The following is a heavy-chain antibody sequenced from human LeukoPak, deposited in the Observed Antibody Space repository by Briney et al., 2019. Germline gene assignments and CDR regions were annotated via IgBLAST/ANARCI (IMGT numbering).Heavy chain of an antibody. V-gene: IGHV3-33*01. CDR3: ARDPPVTTNSSSFDY. CDR1: GXTFSDYG. Sequence: GGSLRLSCAASGXTFSDYGMHWVRQAPGKGLEWVAVIWYDGSNKYYADSVKGRFTISRDNSKNTLYLQMNSLRAEDTAVYYCARDPPVTTNSSSFDYWGQGTLVTVSS. J-gene: IGHJ4*02. D-gene: IGHD4-17*01. CDR2: IWYDGSNK.